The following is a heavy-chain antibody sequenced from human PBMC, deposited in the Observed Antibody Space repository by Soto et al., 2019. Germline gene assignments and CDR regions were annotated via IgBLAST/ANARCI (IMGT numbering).Heavy chain of an antibody. D-gene: IGHD1-26*01. CDR1: GFAFTSYG. Sequence: GWSLRLSCAASGFAFTSYGMHWVRQAPGKGLEGGAVISYDGSNKYYADSVKGRFTISRDNSKNTLYLPMNSLRAEATAVYYCAKDVVVGATTGLGDYYYYYGMDVWGQGTTVTVSS. J-gene: IGHJ6*02. CDR2: ISYDGSNK. CDR3: AKDVVVGATTGLGDYYYYYGMDV. V-gene: IGHV3-30*18.